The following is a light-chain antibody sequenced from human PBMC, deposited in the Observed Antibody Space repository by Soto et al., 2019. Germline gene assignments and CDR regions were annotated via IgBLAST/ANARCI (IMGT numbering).Light chain of an antibody. CDR1: TSNIGNNY. J-gene: IGLJ2*01. CDR2: GTN. Sequence: QSVLTQPPSVSAAPGQQVTISCSGETSNIGNNYVSWYQQLPGTAPKLLIYGTNNRPSGIPDRFSGSKSGTSATLGITGLQTGDEAVYYCGAWDSSLSGVLFGGGTKVTVL. V-gene: IGLV1-51*01. CDR3: GAWDSSLSGVL.